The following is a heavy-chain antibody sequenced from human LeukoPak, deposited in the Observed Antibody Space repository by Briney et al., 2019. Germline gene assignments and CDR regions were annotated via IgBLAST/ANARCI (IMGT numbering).Heavy chain of an antibody. D-gene: IGHD3-3*02. J-gene: IGHJ4*02. CDR1: GGTFSSYA. V-gene: IGHV1-69*13. Sequence: SVKVSCKASGGTFSSYAISWVRQAPGQGLEWMGGIIPVFGTANYAQKFQGRVTITADESTSTAYMELSSLRSDDTAVYYCAREYPHTFSQVGFDYWGQGTLVTVSS. CDR2: IIPVFGTA. CDR3: AREYPHTFSQVGFDY.